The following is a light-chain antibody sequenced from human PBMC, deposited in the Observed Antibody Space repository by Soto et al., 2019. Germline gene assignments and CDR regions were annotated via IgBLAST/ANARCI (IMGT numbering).Light chain of an antibody. Sequence: EMVLTQSPGTLSLSPGERATVSCRAIQGVSVSYLRWYQHKPGQAPRLLIYGTSSMATGIPDRVSGSGSGTDFTLTISRLEREDFAVYYCQQYGSSLPLTFGGGKKVELK. CDR2: GTS. V-gene: IGKV3-20*01. CDR1: QGVSVSY. CDR3: QQYGSSLPLT. J-gene: IGKJ4*01.